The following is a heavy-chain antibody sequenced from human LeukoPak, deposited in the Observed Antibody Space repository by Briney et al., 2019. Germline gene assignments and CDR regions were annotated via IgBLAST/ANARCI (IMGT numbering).Heavy chain of an antibody. CDR2: IAYTGAT. CDR1: GGSCRSYY. J-gene: IGHJ6*01. CDR3: AGEVVEMATVPLGMDV. V-gene: IGHV4-59*01. D-gene: IGHD5-24*01. Sequence: SETLSLTCTVSGGSCRSYYWSWIRQHPRKGLEWIGYIAYTGATNYNPSLKSRVTISVDTSKNQFSLRLRSVTAADTAVYFCAGEVVEMATVPLGMDVWGQGTTVSVSS.